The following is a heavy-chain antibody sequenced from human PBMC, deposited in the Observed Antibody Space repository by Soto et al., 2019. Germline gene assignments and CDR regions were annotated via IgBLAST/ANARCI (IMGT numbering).Heavy chain of an antibody. D-gene: IGHD3-3*01. V-gene: IGHV3-33*01. Sequence: GGSLRLSCAASGFTFSSYGMHWVRQAPGKGLEWVAVIWYDGSNKYYADSVKGRFTISRDNSKNTLYLQMNSLRAGDTAVYYCARVQGLWSGYPDYWGQGTLVTVSS. J-gene: IGHJ4*02. CDR2: IWYDGSNK. CDR1: GFTFSSYG. CDR3: ARVQGLWSGYPDY.